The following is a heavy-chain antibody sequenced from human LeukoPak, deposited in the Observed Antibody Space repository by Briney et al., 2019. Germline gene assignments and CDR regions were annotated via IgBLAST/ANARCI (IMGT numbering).Heavy chain of an antibody. CDR3: AKSRARREGSSGSIDC. D-gene: IGHD3-22*01. CDR1: GFTFSNYA. V-gene: IGHV3-23*01. J-gene: IGHJ4*02. CDR2: IRGSGSGP. Sequence: GGSLRLSCAASGFTFSNYAMSWVRQAPGKGLEWVSAIRGSGSGPYYADSVKGRFTISRDNSENTLHLQMNSLRAEDTAVYYCAKSRARREGSSGSIDCWGQGTLVTVSS.